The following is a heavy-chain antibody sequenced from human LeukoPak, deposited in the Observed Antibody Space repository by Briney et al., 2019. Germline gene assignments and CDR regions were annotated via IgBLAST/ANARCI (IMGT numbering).Heavy chain of an antibody. J-gene: IGHJ4*02. Sequence: SETLSLTCAVYGGSFSGYYWSWIRQPPGRGLEWIGEINHRGSTNYNPSLKSRVTISVDTSKSQLSLKLSSVTAADTAVYYCARYGGYFDYWGQGTLVTVSS. D-gene: IGHD3-10*01. V-gene: IGHV4-34*01. CDR2: INHRGST. CDR1: GGSFSGYY. CDR3: ARYGGYFDY.